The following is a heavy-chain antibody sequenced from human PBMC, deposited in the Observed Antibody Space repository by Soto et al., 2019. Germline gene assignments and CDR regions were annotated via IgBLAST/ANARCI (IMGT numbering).Heavy chain of an antibody. CDR3: ARDGFGTRTYYYYHMDV. D-gene: IGHD1-7*01. CDR2: IWYDGSNK. Sequence: PGGSLRLSCAASGFTFSIHGMHWFRQAPGKGLEWVAVIWYDGSNKYYADSVKGRFTISRDNSQNTLYLQMNSLRADDTAVYYCARDGFGTRTYYYYHMDVWGKGTTVTVSS. V-gene: IGHV3-33*01. J-gene: IGHJ6*03. CDR1: GFTFSIHG.